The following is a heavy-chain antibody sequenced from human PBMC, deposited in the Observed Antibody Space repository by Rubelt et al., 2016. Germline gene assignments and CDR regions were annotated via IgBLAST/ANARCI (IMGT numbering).Heavy chain of an antibody. D-gene: IGHD6-6*01. V-gene: IGHV3-48*01. CDR3: ARGTAARRSPGMDV. CDR2: ISSSSSTI. Sequence: GEEWVSYISSSSSTIYYADSVKGRFTISRDNAKNSLCLQMNSLRAEDTAVYYCARGTAARRSPGMDVWGQGTTVTVSS. J-gene: IGHJ6*02.